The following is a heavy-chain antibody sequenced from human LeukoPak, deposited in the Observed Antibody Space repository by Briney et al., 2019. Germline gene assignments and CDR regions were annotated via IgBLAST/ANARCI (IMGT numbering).Heavy chain of an antibody. CDR1: GYTFTGYY. Sequence: ASVKVSCKASGYTFTGYYMHWVRQAPGQGLEWMGWINPNSGGTNYAQKFQGRVTMTRDTSISTAYMELSRLRSDDTAVYYCARYLCSSTSRLKIGGWFDPWGKGTLVTVSS. D-gene: IGHD2-2*01. J-gene: IGHJ5*02. CDR3: ARYLCSSTSRLKIGGWFDP. CDR2: INPNSGGT. V-gene: IGHV1-2*02.